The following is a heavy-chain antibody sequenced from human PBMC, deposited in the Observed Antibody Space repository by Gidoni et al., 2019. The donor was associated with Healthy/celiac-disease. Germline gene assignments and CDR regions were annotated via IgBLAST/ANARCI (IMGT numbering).Heavy chain of an antibody. D-gene: IGHD5-18*01. CDR1: GGSFSGYY. CDR2: INHSGST. V-gene: IGHV4-34*01. J-gene: IGHJ4*02. CDR3: ARGARERGYSYGYRGHFDY. Sequence: QVHLQQWGAGLLKPSETLSLTFAVYGGSFSGYYWSWIRHPPGKGLEWIGDINHSGSTNSNPSLKSRVTISVDTSKNQFSLKLSSVTAAETAVYYCARGARERGYSYGYRGHFDYWGQGTLVTVSS.